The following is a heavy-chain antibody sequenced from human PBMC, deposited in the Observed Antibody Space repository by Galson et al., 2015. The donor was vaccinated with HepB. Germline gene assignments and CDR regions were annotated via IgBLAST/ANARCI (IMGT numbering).Heavy chain of an antibody. Sequence: SLRLSCAASGFTFSTYTMHWVRQAPGKGLEWVAVLSYDGSNKYYADSVKGRFTVSRDNSKNTLYLQMNSLRAEDTAVYYCARGPRYGDYVFDYWGQGTLVTVSS. J-gene: IGHJ4*02. CDR3: ARGPRYGDYVFDY. CDR1: GFTFSTYT. V-gene: IGHV3-30*04. CDR2: LSYDGSNK. D-gene: IGHD4-17*01.